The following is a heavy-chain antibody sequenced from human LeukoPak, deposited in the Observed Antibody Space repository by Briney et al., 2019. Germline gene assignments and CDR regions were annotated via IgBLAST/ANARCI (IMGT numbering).Heavy chain of an antibody. Sequence: PSETLSLTCTVSGGSISSGTYYWGWIRQPPGKGLQWIGSVYYSGSTYYNPSLKSRVTISVDTSKNKFSLKLSAVTAADTAVYYCARGVHGDYRWYFDLWGRGTLVTVSS. V-gene: IGHV4-39*07. J-gene: IGHJ2*01. CDR3: ARGVHGDYRWYFDL. CDR2: VYYSGST. CDR1: GGSISSGTYY. D-gene: IGHD4-17*01.